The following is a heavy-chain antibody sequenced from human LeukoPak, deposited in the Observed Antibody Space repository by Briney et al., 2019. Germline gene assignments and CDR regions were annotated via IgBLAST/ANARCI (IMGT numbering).Heavy chain of an antibody. V-gene: IGHV4-59*01. J-gene: IGHJ4*02. D-gene: IGHD3-22*01. CDR3: ARGYSSGYYYFAY. Sequence: KPSETLSLTCTVSGGSISSYYWSWIRQPPGKGLEWIGDIYYTGSTNYNPSLKGRVTISVDTSKNQFSLKLSSVTAADTAVYYCARGYSSGYYYFAYWGQGSLVTVSS. CDR2: IYYTGST. CDR1: GGSISSYY.